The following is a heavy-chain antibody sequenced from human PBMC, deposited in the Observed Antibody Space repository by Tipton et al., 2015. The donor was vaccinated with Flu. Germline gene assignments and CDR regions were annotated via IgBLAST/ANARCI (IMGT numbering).Heavy chain of an antibody. J-gene: IGHJ4*02. V-gene: IGHV3-66*02. Sequence: SLRLSCAAPGFTVSDNYMTWVRQAPGKGLEWVSVIYDDGRTFYADSVKGRFTISRDNSKNTLSLQMNSLRPEDTAVYYCATRGSSWLGSDYWGQGTLVTVSS. CDR1: GFTVSDNY. D-gene: IGHD6-13*01. CDR2: IYDDGRT. CDR3: ATRGSSWLGSDY.